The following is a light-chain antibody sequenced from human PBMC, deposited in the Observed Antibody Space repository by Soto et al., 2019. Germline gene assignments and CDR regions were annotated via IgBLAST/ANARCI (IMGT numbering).Light chain of an antibody. CDR3: QQYNSYWT. CDR2: KAS. CDR1: QSISSW. J-gene: IGKJ1*01. V-gene: IGKV1-5*03. Sequence: DIQMTRSPSTLSTSVGDRVTVTCRASQSISSWLAWYQQKPGKAPKLLIYKASSLESGVPSRFSGSGSGTEFALTISSLKPDDFATYYCQQYNSYWTFGQGTKVDIK.